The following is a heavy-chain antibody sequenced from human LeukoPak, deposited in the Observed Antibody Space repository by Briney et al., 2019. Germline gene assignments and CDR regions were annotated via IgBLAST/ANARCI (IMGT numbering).Heavy chain of an antibody. D-gene: IGHD4/OR15-4a*01. CDR3: ARVLTSAYDYYYGVDV. Sequence: ASVKVSCKASGYTFTGYYMHWVRQAPGQGLEWMGWINPNSGGTNYAQKFQGRVTMTRDTSISTAYMELSRLRSDDTAVYYCARVLTSAYDYYYGVDVWGQGTTVTVSS. J-gene: IGHJ6*02. V-gene: IGHV1-2*02. CDR2: INPNSGGT. CDR1: GYTFTGYY.